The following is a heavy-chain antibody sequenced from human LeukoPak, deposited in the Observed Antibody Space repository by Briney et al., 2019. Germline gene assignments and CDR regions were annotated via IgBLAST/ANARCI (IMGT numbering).Heavy chain of an antibody. CDR3: ARAGGYCGRISCPYYFDY. CDR2: MNPNSGNT. J-gene: IGHJ4*02. D-gene: IGHD2-15*01. CDR1: GYTFPSYD. Sequence: ASVKVSCKASGYTFPSYDINWVRQATGQGLEWMGWMNPNSGNTGYAQKFQGRVTMTRNTSISTAYMELSSLRSEDTAVYYCARAGGYCGRISCPYYFDYWGQGSLVAVSS. V-gene: IGHV1-8*01.